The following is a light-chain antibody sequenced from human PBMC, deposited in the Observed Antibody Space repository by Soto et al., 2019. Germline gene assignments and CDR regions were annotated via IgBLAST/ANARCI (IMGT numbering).Light chain of an antibody. Sequence: QSALTQPASVSGSPGQSNTISCTGNSSDVRGYNYVSWYQQHPGKAPKLIIYDVDNRPSGISSRFSGSKSGNTASLTISGLQAEDEADYYCSSFSYSSTPNYVFGTGT. CDR1: SSDVRGYNY. V-gene: IGLV2-14*01. J-gene: IGLJ1*01. CDR2: DVD. CDR3: SSFSYSSTPNYV.